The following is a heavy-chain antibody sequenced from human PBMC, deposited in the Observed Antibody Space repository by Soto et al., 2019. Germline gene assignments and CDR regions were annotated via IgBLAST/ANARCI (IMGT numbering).Heavy chain of an antibody. CDR1: SFSISSGYY. CDR3: ARSSHKESWFDP. V-gene: IGHV4-4*07. CDR2: IYTSGST. D-gene: IGHD6-13*01. Sequence: PSETLSLTCAVSSFSISSGYYWNWIRQPAGKRLEWIGRIYTSGSTNYNPSLRSRVTMSIDTSRNQFSLKLNSVTAADTAVYYCARSSHKESWFDPWGQGTLVTVSS. J-gene: IGHJ5*02.